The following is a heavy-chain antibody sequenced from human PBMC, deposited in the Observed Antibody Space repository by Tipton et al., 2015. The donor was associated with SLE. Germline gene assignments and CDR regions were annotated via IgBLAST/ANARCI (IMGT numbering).Heavy chain of an antibody. D-gene: IGHD3-16*01. CDR2: IYTSGST. V-gene: IGHV4-4*07. J-gene: IGHJ3*02. CDR1: GGSISYYY. Sequence: TLSLTCTVSGGSISYYYWSWIRHPAGKGLEWIGRIYTSGSTIYNPSLESRVTMSVDTSKNQFSLRVNSVTAADTAVYYCARVLGAFDIWGRGTMVTVAS. CDR3: ARVLGAFDI.